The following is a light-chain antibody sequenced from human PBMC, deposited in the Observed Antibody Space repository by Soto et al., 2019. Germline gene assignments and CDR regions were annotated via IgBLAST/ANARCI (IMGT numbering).Light chain of an antibody. CDR3: SSYTSSSRLV. CDR2: DVS. J-gene: IGLJ2*01. V-gene: IGLV2-14*03. Sequence: QSVLTQPASVSGSPGQSITISCTGTSSDVGGYNYVSWYQQHPGKGPKLIIYDVSNRPSGVSDRFSGSKSANTASVTISGLQAEDEADYYCSSYTSSSRLVFGGGTKLTVL. CDR1: SSDVGGYNY.